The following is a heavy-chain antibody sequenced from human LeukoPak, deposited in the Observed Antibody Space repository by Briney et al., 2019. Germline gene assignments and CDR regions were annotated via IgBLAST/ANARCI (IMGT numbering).Heavy chain of an antibody. D-gene: IGHD2-21*02. Sequence: SCKASGGTFSSYAISWVRQAPGKGLEWVSAFTVGGGTTFYADSVKGRFTISRDNSKNMLYLQMNSLRAEDTAVYYCARTPAYCGGDCYSTFDYWGQGALVTVSS. CDR1: GGTFSSYA. V-gene: IGHV3-23*01. J-gene: IGHJ4*02. CDR3: ARTPAYCGGDCYSTFDY. CDR2: FTVGGGTT.